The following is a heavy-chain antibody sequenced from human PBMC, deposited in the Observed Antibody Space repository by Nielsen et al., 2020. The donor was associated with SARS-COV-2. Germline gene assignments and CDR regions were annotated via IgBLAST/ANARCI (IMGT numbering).Heavy chain of an antibody. D-gene: IGHD6-6*01. CDR3: ATSRRWGIAARPGSTDY. CDR2: IYYSGST. Sequence: SETLSLTCTVSGGSISSGGYYWSWIRQHPGKGLEWIGYIYYSGSTYYNPSLKSRVTISVDTSKNQFSLELSSVTAADTAVYYCATSRRWGIAARPGSTDYWGQGTLVTVSS. V-gene: IGHV4-31*03. J-gene: IGHJ4*02. CDR1: GGSISSGGYY.